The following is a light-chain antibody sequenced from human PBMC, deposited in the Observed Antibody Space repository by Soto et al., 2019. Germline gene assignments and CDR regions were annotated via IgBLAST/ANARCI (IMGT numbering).Light chain of an antibody. CDR2: KAS. CDR1: QSISSW. Sequence: DIQMTQSPSTLSASIGDRVTITCRASQSISSWLAWYQQKPGKAPKLLIYKASILESRVPSRFSGSGSGTEFSLPISSLHPEDFVTYYFQQYKTYWTFAQGTKVEIK. J-gene: IGKJ1*01. V-gene: IGKV1-5*03. CDR3: QQYKTYWT.